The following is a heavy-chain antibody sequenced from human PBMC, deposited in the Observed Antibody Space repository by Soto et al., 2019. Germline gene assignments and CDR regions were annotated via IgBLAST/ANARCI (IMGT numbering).Heavy chain of an antibody. CDR1: GFTFSSYG. CDR2: ISYDGGNK. D-gene: IGHD2-2*03. V-gene: IGHV3-30*18. CDR3: AKVTGYCSSSSCSRDYYYYYGLDV. Sequence: QVQLVESGGGVVQPGRSLRLSCAASGFTFSSYGMHWVRQAPGKGLEWVAVISYDGGNKYYGESVKGRFTISRDNPKNTLYLQMNSLRPEDTAVYYCAKVTGYCSSSSCSRDYYYYYGLDVW. J-gene: IGHJ6*01.